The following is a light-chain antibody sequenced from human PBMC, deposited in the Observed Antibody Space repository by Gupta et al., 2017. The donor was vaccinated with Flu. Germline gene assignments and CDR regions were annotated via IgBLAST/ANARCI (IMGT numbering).Light chain of an antibody. CDR2: EVS. V-gene: IGLV2-14*01. Sequence: QSVLTQPASVSGSPGQSITISCTGTSSDVGFHDYVSWYQQHPGKAPKVLIYEVSNRPSGVSLRFSGSKSGNTASLTIFGLQPEDEATYYCNSYTDRATRVFGGGTKLTVL. CDR3: NSYTDRATRV. CDR1: SSDVGFHDY. J-gene: IGLJ3*02.